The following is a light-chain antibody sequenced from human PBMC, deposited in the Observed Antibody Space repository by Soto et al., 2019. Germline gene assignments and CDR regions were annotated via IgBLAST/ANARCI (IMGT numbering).Light chain of an antibody. J-gene: IGKJ1*01. CDR1: HSVDINY. CDR3: QQYYYIPRT. V-gene: IGKV3-20*01. Sequence: EIVLTQSPGTLSLSPGERATLSCRASHSVDINYFAWYQQKPGQAPRLLIYGTSYRSTGIPDRFSGSGSGTDFTLTISRLEPEDFAVYYCQQYYYIPRTSGRGTKVEI. CDR2: GTS.